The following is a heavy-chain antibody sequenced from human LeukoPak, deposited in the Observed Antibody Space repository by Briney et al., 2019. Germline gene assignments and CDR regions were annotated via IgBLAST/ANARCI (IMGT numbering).Heavy chain of an antibody. Sequence: GGSLRLSCAASGFTFSSYGMHWVRQAPGKGLERVAFIRYDGSNKYYADSVKGRFTISRDNSKNTLYLQMNSLRAEDTAVYYCAKDLITFGGVIDGVDYWGQGTLVTVSS. CDR2: IRYDGSNK. V-gene: IGHV3-30*02. CDR3: AKDLITFGGVIDGVDY. J-gene: IGHJ4*02. D-gene: IGHD3-16*02. CDR1: GFTFSSYG.